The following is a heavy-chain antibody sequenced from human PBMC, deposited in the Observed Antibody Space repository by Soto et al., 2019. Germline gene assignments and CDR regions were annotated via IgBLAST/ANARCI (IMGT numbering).Heavy chain of an antibody. V-gene: IGHV1-8*01. CDR1: EYIFTSYE. CDR2: MNPKSGNT. Sequence: QVQLVQSGAEVKKPGASVKVSCKASEYIFTSYEINWVRQATGQGLEWMGWMNPKSGNTGYAQKFQGRVTMTRNTSISTAYMELSSVRSEDTAVYYCASSTVTTSIFWGQGTLVTVSS. CDR3: ASSTVTTSIF. D-gene: IGHD4-17*01. J-gene: IGHJ4*02.